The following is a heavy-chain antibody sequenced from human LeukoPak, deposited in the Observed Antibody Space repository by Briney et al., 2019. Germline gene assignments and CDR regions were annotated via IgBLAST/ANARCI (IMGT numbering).Heavy chain of an antibody. CDR3: ARPLRDGYNFDAFDI. D-gene: IGHD5-24*01. J-gene: IGHJ3*02. CDR2: IKQDGSEK. Sequence: GGSLRLSCAASGFTFSSYWMSWVRQAPGKGLEWVANIKQDGSEKYYVDSVKGRFTISRDNAENSLYLQMNSLRAEDTAVYYCARPLRDGYNFDAFDIWGQGTMVTVSS. V-gene: IGHV3-7*05. CDR1: GFTFSSYW.